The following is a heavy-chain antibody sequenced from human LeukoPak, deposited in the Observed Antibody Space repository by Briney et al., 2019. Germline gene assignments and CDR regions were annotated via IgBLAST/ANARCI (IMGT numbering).Heavy chain of an antibody. J-gene: IGHJ4*02. CDR1: GFTFSTYT. Sequence: GGSLRLSCAASGFTFSTYTMNWVRQAPGKGLEWVSYISSRSTTIYYADSVKGRFTISRDTAKNSLYLQMNSLRDENTAVYYCARDGDSTGRHFDYWGQGTLVTV. CDR3: ARDGDSTGRHFDY. V-gene: IGHV3-48*02. CDR2: ISSRSTTI. D-gene: IGHD4-11*01.